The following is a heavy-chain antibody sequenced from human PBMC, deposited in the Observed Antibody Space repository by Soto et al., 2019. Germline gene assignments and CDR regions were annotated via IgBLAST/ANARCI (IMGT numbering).Heavy chain of an antibody. D-gene: IGHD2-2*01. V-gene: IGHV3-23*01. CDR3: VKSPASIKTFDY. CDR2: ITSSGSGT. J-gene: IGHJ4*02. Sequence: PGGSLRLSCAASGFIFSSYAMSWVRQAPGKGLEWVSSITSSGSGTNYADSVKGRFTISRDNSMSTLFLQMRSLRAEDTAIYYCVKSPASIKTFDYWGQGTLVTVSS. CDR1: GFIFSSYA.